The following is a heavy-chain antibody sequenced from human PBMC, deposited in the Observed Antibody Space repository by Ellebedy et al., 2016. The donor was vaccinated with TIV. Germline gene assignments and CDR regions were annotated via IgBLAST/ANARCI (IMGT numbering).Heavy chain of an antibody. CDR1: GYTFTSYG. D-gene: IGHD3-10*01. CDR3: TRDPMIRGVMYWFDS. Sequence: ASVKVSXXTEGYTFTSYGITWVRQAPGQGLEWMGWINPYSGVTNYAQKFQGRVTMTRDTSISTAYMALSRLRSDDTAVYYCTRDPMIRGVMYWFDSWGQGTLVTVSS. CDR2: INPYSGVT. V-gene: IGHV1-2*02. J-gene: IGHJ5*01.